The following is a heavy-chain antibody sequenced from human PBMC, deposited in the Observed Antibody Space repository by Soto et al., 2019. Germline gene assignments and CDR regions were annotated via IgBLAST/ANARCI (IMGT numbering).Heavy chain of an antibody. Sequence: QVQLQQWGAGLLKPSETLSLTCAVYGGSFSGYYWSWIRQPPGKGLEWIGEINHSGSTNYNPSLKSRVTISVDTSKNQFSLKLSSVTAADTAVYYCARGTDDFWSGRYTYYYYGMDVWGQGTTVTVSS. J-gene: IGHJ6*02. V-gene: IGHV4-34*01. CDR3: ARGTDDFWSGRYTYYYYGMDV. D-gene: IGHD3-3*01. CDR2: INHSGST. CDR1: GGSFSGYY.